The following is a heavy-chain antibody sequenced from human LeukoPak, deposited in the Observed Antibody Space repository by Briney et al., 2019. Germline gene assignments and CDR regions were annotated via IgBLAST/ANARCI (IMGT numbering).Heavy chain of an antibody. CDR3: ARVRYSYGYAFAY. Sequence: SETLSLTCTVSGGSISDNYWSWIRQPAGKGLEWIGLIYTSGSTNYNPSLKSRAIMSVDTSKKQFSLKLTPVTAADTAVYYCARVRYSYGYAFAYWGQGTLVTVSS. CDR1: GGSISDNY. D-gene: IGHD5-18*01. CDR2: IYTSGST. V-gene: IGHV4-4*07. J-gene: IGHJ4*02.